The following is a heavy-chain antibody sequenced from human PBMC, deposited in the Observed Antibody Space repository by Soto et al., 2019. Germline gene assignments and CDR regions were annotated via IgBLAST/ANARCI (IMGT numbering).Heavy chain of an antibody. J-gene: IGHJ6*02. CDR1: GGSVSSGSYY. D-gene: IGHD5-12*01. CDR2: IYYSGST. CDR3: AILDLRGYSGYDRVYGMDV. Sequence: SETLSLTCTVSGGSVSSGSYYWSWIRQPPGKGLEWIGYIYYSGSTNYNPSLKSRVTISVDTSKNQFSLKLSSVTAADTAVYYCAILDLRGYSGYDRVYGMDVWGQGTTVTVSS. V-gene: IGHV4-61*01.